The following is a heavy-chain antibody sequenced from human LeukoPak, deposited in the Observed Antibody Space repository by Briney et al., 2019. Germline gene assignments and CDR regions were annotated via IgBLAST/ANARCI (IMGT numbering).Heavy chain of an antibody. CDR2: ITSNGGTT. CDR1: GFSLSTYD. CDR3: ARDRSTKYSCDY. V-gene: IGHV3-64*01. Sequence: QTGGSLRLSCVASGFSLSTYDMYWVRQAPGKGLEYVSAITSNGGTTYYANSVKGRFTISRDNSKNTLYLQMSSLRTEDTAVYYCARDRSTKYSCDYWGQGTLVSVSS. D-gene: IGHD2-2*01. J-gene: IGHJ4*02.